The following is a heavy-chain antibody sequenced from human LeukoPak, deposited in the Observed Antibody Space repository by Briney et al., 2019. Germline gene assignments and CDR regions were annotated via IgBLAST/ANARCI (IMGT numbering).Heavy chain of an antibody. D-gene: IGHD6-19*01. CDR2: TKEDGGEK. CDR1: GFTFSTYW. J-gene: IGHJ4*02. V-gene: IGHV3-7*01. Sequence: GGSLILSCAASGFTFSTYWMSWVRQAPGKGLEWVANTKEDGGEKYYVDSVKGRFTISRDNAENSLYLQMNSLRAEDTAVYYCARRTVAGSLDYWGQGTLVTVSS. CDR3: ARRTVAGSLDY.